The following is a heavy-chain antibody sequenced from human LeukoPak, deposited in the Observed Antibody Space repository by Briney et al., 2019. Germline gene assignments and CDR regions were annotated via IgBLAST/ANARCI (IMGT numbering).Heavy chain of an antibody. J-gene: IGHJ4*02. Sequence: ASVKVSCKASGYTFTSYYMHWVRQAPGPGLEWMGMINPSGGSTSYAQKFQGRVTLTRDMSTSTVYMELSSLRSEDTAVYYCARGQYGVINYFDFWGQGALVTVSS. V-gene: IGHV1-46*01. CDR2: INPSGGST. CDR3: ARGQYGVINYFDF. D-gene: IGHD4-17*01. CDR1: GYTFTSYY.